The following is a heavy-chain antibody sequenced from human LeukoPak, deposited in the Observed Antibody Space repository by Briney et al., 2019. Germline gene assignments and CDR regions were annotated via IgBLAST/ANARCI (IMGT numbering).Heavy chain of an antibody. V-gene: IGHV1-8*01. CDR1: GYTFTSYD. CDR3: ARVGYDILTGYYLFDY. D-gene: IGHD3-9*01. Sequence: ASVKVSCKASGYTFTSYDINWVRQATGQGLEWMGWMNPNSGNTGYAQKFQGRVTMTRNTSISTAYMKLSSLRSEDTAVYYCARVGYDILTGYYLFDYWGQGTLVTVSS. J-gene: IGHJ4*02. CDR2: MNPNSGNT.